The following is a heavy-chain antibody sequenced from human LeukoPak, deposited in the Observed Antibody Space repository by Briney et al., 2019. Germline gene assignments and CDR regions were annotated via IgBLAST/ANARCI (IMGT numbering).Heavy chain of an antibody. V-gene: IGHV1-2*06. J-gene: IGHJ4*02. CDR3: ARVAYSSGSPDY. D-gene: IGHD6-19*01. CDR1: GYTFTGYY. Sequence: ASVKVSCKASGYTFTGYYMHWVRQAPGQGLEWMGRINPNSGGTNYAQKFQGRVTMTRDTSISTAYMELSRLRSDDTAVYYCARVAYSSGSPDYWGQGTLVTVSS. CDR2: INPNSGGT.